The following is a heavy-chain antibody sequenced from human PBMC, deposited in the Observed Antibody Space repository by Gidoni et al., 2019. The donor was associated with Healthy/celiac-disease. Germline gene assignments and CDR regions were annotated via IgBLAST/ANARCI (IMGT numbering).Heavy chain of an antibody. CDR3: ARRGPAIVVVVAATRAGFDY. CDR1: GGSISSSRYY. CDR2: IYYSGST. D-gene: IGHD2-15*01. V-gene: IGHV4-39*01. Sequence: QLQLQESGRGLVKPSETLSLTCTVSGGSISSSRYYWGWIRQPPGKGLEWIGSIYYSGSTYYNPSLKSRVTISVDTSKNQFSLKLSSVTAADTAVYYCARRGPAIVVVVAATRAGFDYWGQGTLVTVSS. J-gene: IGHJ4*02.